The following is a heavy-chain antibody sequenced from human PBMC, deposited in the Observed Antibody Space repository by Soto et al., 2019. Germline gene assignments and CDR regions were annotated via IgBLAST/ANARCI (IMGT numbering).Heavy chain of an antibody. CDR2: ISGSGGNT. J-gene: IGHJ4*02. Sequence: EVQLLESGGGLVQPGGSLRLSCATSGFTFSSYAMSWVRQAPGKGLEWVSTISGSGGNTYYADSVKGRFTISRDNSKNTLYLQMNSLGAEDTAVYYCAKSLRGSYPFDYWGQGTLVTVSS. CDR3: AKSLRGSYPFDY. V-gene: IGHV3-23*01. CDR1: GFTFSSYA. D-gene: IGHD1-26*01.